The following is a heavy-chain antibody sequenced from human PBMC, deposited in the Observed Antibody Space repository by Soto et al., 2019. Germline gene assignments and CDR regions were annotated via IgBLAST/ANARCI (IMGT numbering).Heavy chain of an antibody. CDR3: ARESLPFFYYMDV. V-gene: IGHV3-33*01. D-gene: IGHD1-26*01. J-gene: IGHJ6*03. Sequence: GGSLRLSCAASGFTFSSYGMHWVRQAPGKGLEWVAIIWSDESNKFYADSVKGRFTISRDISKNTLYLQMNSLRSEDTAVYYCARESLPFFYYMDVWGRGTTVIVYS. CDR2: IWSDESNK. CDR1: GFTFSSYG.